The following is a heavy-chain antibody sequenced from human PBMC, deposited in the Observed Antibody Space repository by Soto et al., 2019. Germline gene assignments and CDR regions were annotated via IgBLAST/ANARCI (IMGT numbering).Heavy chain of an antibody. CDR3: ARDQQGYSNYAGGMDV. V-gene: IGHV3-30-3*01. CDR2: ISYDGSNK. Sequence: QVQLVESWGGVVQPGRSLRLSCAASGFTFSSYAMHWVRQAPGKGLEWVAVISYDGSNKYYADSVKGRFTISRDNSKNTLYLQMNSLRAEDTAVYYCARDQQGYSNYAGGMDVWGQGTTVTVS. J-gene: IGHJ6*02. D-gene: IGHD4-4*01. CDR1: GFTFSSYA.